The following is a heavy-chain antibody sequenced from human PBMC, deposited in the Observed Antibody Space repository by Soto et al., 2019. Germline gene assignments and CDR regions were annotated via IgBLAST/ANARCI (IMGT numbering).Heavy chain of an antibody. D-gene: IGHD5-18*01. CDR3: ARGNTAMVILGY. J-gene: IGHJ4*02. CDR1: GGSISSYY. V-gene: IGHV4-59*01. Sequence: QVQLQESGPGLVKPSETLSLTCTVSGGSISSYYWSWIRQPPGKGLEWIGYIYYSGSTNYNPSLKSRVTISVDTSKNQFSLKLSSVTAADTAVYYCARGNTAMVILGYWGQGTLVTVSS. CDR2: IYYSGST.